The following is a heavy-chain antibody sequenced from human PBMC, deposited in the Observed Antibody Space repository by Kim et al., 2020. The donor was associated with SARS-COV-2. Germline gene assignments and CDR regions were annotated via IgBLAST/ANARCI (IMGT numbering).Heavy chain of an antibody. CDR3: ARVAAAGDHNDY. CDR1: GGSISSSNW. Sequence: SETLSLTCAVSGGSISSSNWWSWVRQPPGKGLEWIGAIYHSGSTNYNPSLKSRVPISVDKSKNQFSLKLSSVTAADTAVYYCARVAAAGDHNDYWGQGTLVTVSS. J-gene: IGHJ4*02. CDR2: IYHSGST. D-gene: IGHD6-13*01. V-gene: IGHV4-4*02.